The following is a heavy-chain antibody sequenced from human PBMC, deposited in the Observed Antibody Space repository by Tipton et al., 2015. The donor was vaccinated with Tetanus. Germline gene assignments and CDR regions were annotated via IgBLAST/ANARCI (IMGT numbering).Heavy chain of an antibody. J-gene: IGHJ6*02. D-gene: IGHD3-3*01. CDR1: GFTFSGSA. V-gene: IGHV3-73*01. CDR2: IRTKTNTYAT. CDR3: ARVGFLEWSHITDYYYYYGMDV. Sequence: SLRLSCAASGFTFSGSAMHWVRQASGKGLEWVGRIRTKTNTYATEYAASVKGRFTISRDDSQNTAYLQMNSLKIEDTAMYYCARVGFLEWSHITDYYYYYGMDVWGQGTTVTVSS.